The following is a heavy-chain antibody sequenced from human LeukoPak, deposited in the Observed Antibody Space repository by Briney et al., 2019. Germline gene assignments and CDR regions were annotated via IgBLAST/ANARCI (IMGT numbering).Heavy chain of an antibody. J-gene: IGHJ4*02. Sequence: WGRRAPGXGREWVSAISGSGGSTYYADSVKGRFTISRDNSKNTLYLQMNSLRAEDTAVYYCAKDRTAYSNGVDYWGQGTLVTVSS. D-gene: IGHD4-11*01. CDR3: AKDRTAYSNGVDY. V-gene: IGHV3-23*01. CDR2: ISGSGGST.